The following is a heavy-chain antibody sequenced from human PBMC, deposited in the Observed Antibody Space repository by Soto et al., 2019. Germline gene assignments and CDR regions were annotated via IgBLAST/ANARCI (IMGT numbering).Heavy chain of an antibody. Sequence: GESLKISCAASGFTFSSYAMSWVRQAPGKGLEWVSAISGSGGSTYYADSVKGRFTISRDNSKNTLYLQMNSLRAEDTAVYYCAKTPVWFGELLLYYFDYWGQGTLVTVSS. J-gene: IGHJ4*02. V-gene: IGHV3-23*01. D-gene: IGHD3-10*01. CDR1: GFTFSSYA. CDR3: AKTPVWFGELLLYYFDY. CDR2: ISGSGGST.